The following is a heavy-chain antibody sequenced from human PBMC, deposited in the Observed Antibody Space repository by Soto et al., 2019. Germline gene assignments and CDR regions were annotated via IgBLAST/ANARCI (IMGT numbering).Heavy chain of an antibody. CDR3: ARGLGDSSGYFYFDP. Sequence: QVQLVQSGAEVKKPGSSVNVSCQASGGIFRSFAMTWLRQAPGQGLEWLGGINPILGTPNYAQNFRDRLTIVADESTTTAYMLLSSLRSDDTALYFCARGLGDSSGYFYFDPWGQGTPVTVSS. CDR1: GGIFRSFA. V-gene: IGHV1-69*01. J-gene: IGHJ5*02. D-gene: IGHD3-22*01. CDR2: INPILGTP.